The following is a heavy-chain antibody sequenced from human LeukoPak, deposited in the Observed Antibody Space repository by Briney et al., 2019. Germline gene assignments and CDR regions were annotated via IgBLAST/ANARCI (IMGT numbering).Heavy chain of an antibody. CDR2: INSDASSS. CDR1: EFTFSSYW. CDR3: ARGSTMNRNAVDI. V-gene: IGHV3-74*01. J-gene: IGHJ3*02. D-gene: IGHD3-22*01. Sequence: GGSLRLSCAASEFTFSSYWMHWVRQAPGKGLVWVSRINSDASSSSYADSVKGRFSISRDNAKNTLYLQMDSLRVEDTAVYYCARGSTMNRNAVDIWGQGTMVTVSS.